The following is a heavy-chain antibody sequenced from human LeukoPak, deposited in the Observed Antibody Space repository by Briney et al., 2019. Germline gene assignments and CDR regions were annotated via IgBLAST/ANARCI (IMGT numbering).Heavy chain of an antibody. V-gene: IGHV4-38-2*02. J-gene: IGHJ3*01. CDR1: GNSFGDYY. CDR3: AAKDGMFDAFDV. D-gene: IGHD3-10*02. Sequence: PSETLSLTCTVSGNSFGDYYWGWIRQSPGKGLEWVGSMYFSGSTYYNPSLKSRVTISVDTSKNQFFMRLSAVTAADTGVYYCAAKDGMFDAFDVWGQGTMVTVSS. CDR2: MYFSGST.